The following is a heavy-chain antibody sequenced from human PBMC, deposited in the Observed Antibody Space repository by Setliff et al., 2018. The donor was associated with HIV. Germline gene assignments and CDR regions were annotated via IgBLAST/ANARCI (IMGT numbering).Heavy chain of an antibody. CDR2: MNPNSGNT. D-gene: IGHD3-22*01. J-gene: IGHJ6*03. V-gene: IGHV1-8*02. CDR1: GYTFSSYD. Sequence: ASVKVSCKASGYTFSSYDINWVRQATGQGLEWVGWMNPNSGNTGYAQKFQGRVTMTRDTSISTAYMELNNLKFEDTAVYYCARARRDSYDRGRRNHYYIDVWGKGTTVTAP. CDR3: ARARRDSYDRGRRNHYYIDV.